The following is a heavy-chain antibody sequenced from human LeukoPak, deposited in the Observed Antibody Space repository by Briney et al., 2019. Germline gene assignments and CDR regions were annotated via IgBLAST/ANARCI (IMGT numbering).Heavy chain of an antibody. CDR2: ISSSSSYI. Sequence: GGSLRHSCAASGFTFSSYSMNWVRQAPGKGLEWVSSISSSSSYIYYADSVKGRFTISRDNAKNSLYLQMNSLRAEDTAVYYCARYDYCSSTSCSSPFDYWGQGTLVTVSS. D-gene: IGHD2-2*01. CDR3: ARYDYCSSTSCSSPFDY. V-gene: IGHV3-21*01. J-gene: IGHJ4*02. CDR1: GFTFSSYS.